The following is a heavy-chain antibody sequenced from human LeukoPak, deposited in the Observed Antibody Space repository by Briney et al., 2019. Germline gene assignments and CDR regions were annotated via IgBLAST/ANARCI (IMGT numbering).Heavy chain of an antibody. CDR1: GGSLSSYY. V-gene: IGHV4-59*01. Sequence: SETLSLTCTVSGGSLSSYYWSWIRQPPGKGLEWIGYIYYSGSTNYNPSLKSRVTISVDTSKNQFSLKLSSVTAADTAVYYCARLGYYYYMDVWGKGTTVTVSS. CDR3: ARLGYYYYMDV. CDR2: IYYSGST. J-gene: IGHJ6*03.